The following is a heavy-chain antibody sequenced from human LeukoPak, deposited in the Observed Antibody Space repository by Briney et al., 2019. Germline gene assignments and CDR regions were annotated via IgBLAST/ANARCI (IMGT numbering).Heavy chain of an antibody. J-gene: IGHJ6*02. CDR3: TRDLMDYDVSTGLHHYYMDV. CDR2: INSDGSST. V-gene: IGHV3-74*01. Sequence: PGGSLRLSCAASGFTVSSNYMSWVRQAPGKGLVWVSRINSDGSSTTYADSVKGRFTISRDNAKNTLYLQMNTLRVEDTAVYYCTRDLMDYDVSTGLHHYYMDVWGQGTTVPVSS. D-gene: IGHD3-9*01. CDR1: GFTVSSNY.